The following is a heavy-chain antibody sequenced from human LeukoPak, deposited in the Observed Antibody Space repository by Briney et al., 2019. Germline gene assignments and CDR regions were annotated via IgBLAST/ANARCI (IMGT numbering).Heavy chain of an antibody. CDR2: VHYSGST. D-gene: IGHD3-10*01. CDR1: GDSISSYY. Sequence: SETLSLTCTVSGDSISSYYWNWIRQSPGTGLEWIGSVHYSGSTYYNPSLKSRVTISADTSKNQFSLKLTSVTAADTAVYYCARHYGPWGQGTLVTVSS. V-gene: IGHV4-39*01. CDR3: ARHYGP. J-gene: IGHJ5*02.